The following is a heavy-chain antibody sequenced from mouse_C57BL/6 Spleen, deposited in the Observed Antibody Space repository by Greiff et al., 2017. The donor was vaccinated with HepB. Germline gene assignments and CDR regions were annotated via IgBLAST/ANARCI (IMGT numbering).Heavy chain of an antibody. D-gene: IGHD1-1*01. CDR1: GYAFSSSW. Sequence: QVQLKQSGPELVKPGASVKISCKASGYAFSSSWMNWVKQRPGKGLEWIGRIYPGDGDTNYNGKFKGKATLTADKSSSTAYMQLSSLTSEDSAVYCCARSDYYGRVDYWGQGTTLTVSS. J-gene: IGHJ2*01. V-gene: IGHV1-82*01. CDR2: IYPGDGDT. CDR3: ARSDYYGRVDY.